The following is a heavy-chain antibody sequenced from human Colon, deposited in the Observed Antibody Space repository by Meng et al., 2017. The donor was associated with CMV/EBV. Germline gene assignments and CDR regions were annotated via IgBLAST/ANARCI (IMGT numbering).Heavy chain of an antibody. CDR1: INFANDG. V-gene: IGHV3-30*18. J-gene: IGHJ4*02. D-gene: IGHD3-3*01. CDR2: ISSTGRHI. CDR3: AKEMYFYSDSRYYPFDQ. Sequence: INFANDGMHWVRQAPGKGLEWVAMISSTGRHIYYVDSVKGRFSLSRDNSKNTLYLQMSSLRPEDTAIYYCAKEMYFYSDSRYYPFDQWGQGTLVTVSS.